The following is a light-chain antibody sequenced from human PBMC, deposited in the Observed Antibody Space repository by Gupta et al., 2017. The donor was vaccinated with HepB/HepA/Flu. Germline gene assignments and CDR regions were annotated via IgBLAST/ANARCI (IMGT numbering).Light chain of an antibody. J-gene: IGKJ3*01. CDR2: DAS. Sequence: QLTQSPSSLSASVGDRVTIACQASQDISSYLNWYQQKPGKAPKVLIYDASNLETGVPSRFSGSGSGTHFTFTISSLQPEDIATYYCQHFDNLPSFTFGHGTKVHIK. CDR3: QHFDNLPSFT. V-gene: IGKV1-33*01. CDR1: QDISSY.